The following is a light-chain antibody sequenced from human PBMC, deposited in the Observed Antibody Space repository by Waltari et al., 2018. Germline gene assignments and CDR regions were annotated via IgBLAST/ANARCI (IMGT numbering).Light chain of an antibody. V-gene: IGLV1-47*01. J-gene: IGLJ3*02. CDR2: KDN. CDR1: SSNIGTNF. CDR3: AAWDDSLSRLV. Sequence: QSVLTQPPSTSGTPGQRVTISCSGSSSNIGTNFVYWYQQLPGTAPKLLIFKDNQGPSGFPDRFSDSRSGTSASLAISGLRSEDEADYYCAAWDDSLSRLVFGGGTKLTVL.